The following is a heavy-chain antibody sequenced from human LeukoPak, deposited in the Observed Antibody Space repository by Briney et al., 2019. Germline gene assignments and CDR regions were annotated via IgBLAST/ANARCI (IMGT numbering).Heavy chain of an antibody. Sequence: GGSLRLSCAASGFTVSSNYMSWVRQAPGKGLEWGSVIYSGGSTYYADSVKGRFTISRDNSKNTLYLQMNSLRAEDTAVYYCAREGYYGSGSPPSLYFDYWGQGTLVTVSS. CDR1: GFTVSSNY. CDR2: IYSGGST. CDR3: AREGYYGSGSPPSLYFDY. V-gene: IGHV3-53*01. J-gene: IGHJ4*02. D-gene: IGHD3-10*01.